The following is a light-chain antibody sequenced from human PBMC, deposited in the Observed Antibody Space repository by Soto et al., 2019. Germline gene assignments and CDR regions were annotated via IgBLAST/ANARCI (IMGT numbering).Light chain of an antibody. CDR2: DAS. Sequence: EIVLTQSPATLSLSPGERATLSCRASQSVSSYLAWYQQKPGQAPRLLIYDASSRATGIPARFSGSGSATDFTLTISSLEPEDFAVYYCQQRSNWLFTFGPGTKVDIK. CDR3: QQRSNWLFT. CDR1: QSVSSY. J-gene: IGKJ3*01. V-gene: IGKV3-11*01.